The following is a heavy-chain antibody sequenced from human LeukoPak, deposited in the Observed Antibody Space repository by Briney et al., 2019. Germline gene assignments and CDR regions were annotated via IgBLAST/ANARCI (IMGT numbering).Heavy chain of an antibody. CDR3: AKGIERTTVTTFDY. J-gene: IGHJ4*02. V-gene: IGHV3-23*01. D-gene: IGHD4-17*01. CDR2: ISDSGYTT. CDR1: GFSFSSYG. Sequence: GGSLRLSCAASGFSFSSYGMTWVRQAPGKGLEWVSGISDSGYTTYYAESVKGRFTISRDNSKNTLYLQMNSLRAEDTAVYYCAKGIERTTVTTFDYWGQGTLVTVSS.